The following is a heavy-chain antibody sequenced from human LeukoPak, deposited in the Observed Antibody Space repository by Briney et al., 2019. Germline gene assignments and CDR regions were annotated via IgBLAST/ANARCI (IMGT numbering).Heavy chain of an antibody. CDR3: AKDGSKYYYGSGSYYDY. J-gene: IGHJ4*02. Sequence: PGGSLRLSCAASGFTFSSYGMHWVRQAPGKGLGWVAVISYDGGNKYYADSVKGRFTISRDNSKNTLYLQMNSLRAEDTAVYYCAKDGSKYYYGSGSYYDYWGQGTLVTVSS. CDR2: ISYDGGNK. D-gene: IGHD3-10*01. CDR1: GFTFSSYG. V-gene: IGHV3-30*18.